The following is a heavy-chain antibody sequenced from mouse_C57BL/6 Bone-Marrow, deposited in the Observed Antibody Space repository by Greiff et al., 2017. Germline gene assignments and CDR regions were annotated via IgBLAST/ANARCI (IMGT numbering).Heavy chain of an antibody. D-gene: IGHD1-2*01. J-gene: IGHJ2*01. CDR2: IHPNSGST. CDR3: ARNYGIDC. V-gene: IGHV1-64*01. Sequence: QVQLQQPGAELVKPGALVKLSCKASGYTFTSYWMHWVKQRLGQGLEWIGMIHPNSGSTNYNEKFKSKATLTVDKSSSTTYMQLSSLTSEDSAVYYCARNYGIDCWGQGTTLTVSS. CDR1: GYTFTSYW.